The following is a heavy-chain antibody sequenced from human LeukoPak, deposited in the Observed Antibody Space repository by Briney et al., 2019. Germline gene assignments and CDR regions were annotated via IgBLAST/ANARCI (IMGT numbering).Heavy chain of an antibody. CDR2: ISYDGSNK. V-gene: IGHV3-30*18. CDR1: GFTFSSYG. Sequence: GGSLRLSCAASGFTFSSYGMHWVRQAPGKGLEWVAVISYDGSNKYYADSVKGRFTFSRDNSKNTLYLQMNSLRAEDTAVYYCAKDRRSSGWLDWFDPWGQGTLVTVSS. CDR3: AKDRRSSGWLDWFDP. D-gene: IGHD6-19*01. J-gene: IGHJ5*02.